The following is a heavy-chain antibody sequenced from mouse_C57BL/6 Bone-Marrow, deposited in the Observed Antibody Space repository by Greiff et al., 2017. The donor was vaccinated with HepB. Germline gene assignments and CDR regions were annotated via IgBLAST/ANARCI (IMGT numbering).Heavy chain of an antibody. CDR3: AREGLREDFDY. CDR1: GYSITSGYY. D-gene: IGHD2-2*01. J-gene: IGHJ2*01. Sequence: EVQLVESGPGLVKPSQSLSLTCSVTGYSITSGYYWNWIRQFPGNKLEWMGYISYDGSNNYNPSLKNRISITRDTSKNQFFLKLNSVTTEDTATYYCAREGLREDFDYWGQGTTLTVSS. CDR2: ISYDGSN. V-gene: IGHV3-6*01.